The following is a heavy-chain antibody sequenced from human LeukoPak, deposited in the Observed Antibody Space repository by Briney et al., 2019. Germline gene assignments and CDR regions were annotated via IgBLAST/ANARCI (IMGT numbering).Heavy chain of an antibody. J-gene: IGHJ6*02. CDR3: ARQPFLTGWSMDV. Sequence: TSETLSFTCTVSGGSISSYYWSWIRQPPGKGLEWMGYIYYSGSTNYNPSLKSRVTISVDTSKNQFSLKLSSVTAADTAVYYCARQPFLTGWSMDVWGQGTTVTVSS. D-gene: IGHD3-9*01. V-gene: IGHV4-59*08. CDR1: GGSISSYY. CDR2: IYYSGST.